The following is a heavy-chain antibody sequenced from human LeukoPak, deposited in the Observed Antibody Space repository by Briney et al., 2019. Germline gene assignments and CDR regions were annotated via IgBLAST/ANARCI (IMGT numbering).Heavy chain of an antibody. CDR1: GGSISSSSYY. J-gene: IGHJ6*03. Sequence: SETLSLTCTVSGGSISSSSYYWGWIRQPPGKGLEWIGSIYYSGSTYYNPSLKSRVTISVDTSKNQFSLKLSSVTAADTAVYYCARQGGGSSYYYMDVWGKGTTVTISS. V-gene: IGHV4-39*01. CDR3: ARQGGGSSYYYMDV. CDR2: IYYSGST. D-gene: IGHD2-15*01.